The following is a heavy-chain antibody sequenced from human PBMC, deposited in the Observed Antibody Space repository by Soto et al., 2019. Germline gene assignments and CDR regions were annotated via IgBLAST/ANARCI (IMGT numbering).Heavy chain of an antibody. V-gene: IGHV4-34*01. Sequence: PETLSLTCAVYGVSFSGYYLSWIRHPPGKGLEWIGEINHSGSTNYNPSLKRQVTISVDTSKNQFSLKLSSVTAADTAVYYCARAFSSGWYYYYGMDVWGQGTTVTVSS. J-gene: IGHJ6*02. CDR1: GVSFSGYY. CDR2: INHSGST. CDR3: ARAFSSGWYYYYGMDV. D-gene: IGHD6-19*01.